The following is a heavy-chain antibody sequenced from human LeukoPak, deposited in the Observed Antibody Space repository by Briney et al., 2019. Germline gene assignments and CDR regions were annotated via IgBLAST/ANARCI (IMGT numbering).Heavy chain of an antibody. CDR1: GFTFSSYA. J-gene: IGHJ4*02. V-gene: IGHV3-23*01. CDR3: AKDGSGVAAADYYFDY. D-gene: IGHD2-15*01. CDR2: ISGSGGST. Sequence: GGSLRLSCAASGFTFSSYAMSWVRQAPGKGLGWVSAISGSGGSTFYADSVKGRFTISRDNSKNTLYMQMNSLRAEDTAVYYCAKDGSGVAAADYYFDYWGQGTLVTVSS.